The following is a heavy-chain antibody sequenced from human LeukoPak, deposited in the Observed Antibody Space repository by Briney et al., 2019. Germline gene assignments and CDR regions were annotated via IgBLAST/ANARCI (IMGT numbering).Heavy chain of an antibody. D-gene: IGHD3-10*01. Sequence: GGSLRLSCAASGFTFDDYAMHWVRHAPGKGLEWVSGISWNSGSIGYADSVKGRFTISRDNAKNSLYLQMNSLRAEDTALYYCAKSSRELVRGVYDYWGQGTLVTVSS. CDR1: GFTFDDYA. CDR2: ISWNSGSI. V-gene: IGHV3-9*01. J-gene: IGHJ4*02. CDR3: AKSSRELVRGVYDY.